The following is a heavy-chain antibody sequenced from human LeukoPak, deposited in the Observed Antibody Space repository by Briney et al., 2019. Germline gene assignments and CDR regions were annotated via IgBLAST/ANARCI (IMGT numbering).Heavy chain of an antibody. CDR1: GFTFDDYA. D-gene: IGHD3-22*01. J-gene: IGHJ4*02. CDR2: ISWNSGSI. V-gene: IGHV3-9*01. Sequence: GGSLRLSCAASGFTFDDYAMHWVRQAPGKGLEWVSGISWNSGSIGYADSVKGRFTISRDNAKNSLYLQMNSPRAEDTALYYCAKDALARPYYYDSSGYYSVHYFDYWGQGTLVTVSS. CDR3: AKDALARPYYYDSSGYYSVHYFDY.